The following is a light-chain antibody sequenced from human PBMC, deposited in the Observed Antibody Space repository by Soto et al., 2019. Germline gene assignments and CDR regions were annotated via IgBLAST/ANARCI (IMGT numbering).Light chain of an antibody. Sequence: NFMLTQPHSVSESPGRTVTISCTRSSGSVADNYVQWYQQRPGSAPTTVIYEDNQRPSGVPDRFSGSIDSSSNSASLTISGPKTEDEADYYCQSYDSSNQGVFGGGTKLTVL. CDR2: EDN. CDR1: SGSVADNY. J-gene: IGLJ3*02. V-gene: IGLV6-57*04. CDR3: QSYDSSNQGV.